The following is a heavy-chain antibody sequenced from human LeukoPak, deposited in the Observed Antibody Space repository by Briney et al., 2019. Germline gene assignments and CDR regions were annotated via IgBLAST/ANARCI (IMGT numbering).Heavy chain of an antibody. CDR2: ISGSGGST. V-gene: IGHV3-23*01. Sequence: PGGSLRLSCAASGFTFNTFAMSWVRQAPGKGLEWVSAISGSGGSTYYADSVKGRFTISRDNSKNTLYLQMNSLRAEDTAVYYCAKDRDLDPGSFDYWGQGTLVTVSS. CDR3: AKDRDLDPGSFDY. CDR1: GFTFNTFA. J-gene: IGHJ4*02. D-gene: IGHD2-15*01.